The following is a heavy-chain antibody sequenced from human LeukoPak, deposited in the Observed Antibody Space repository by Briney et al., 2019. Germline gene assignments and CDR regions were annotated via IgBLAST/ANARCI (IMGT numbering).Heavy chain of an antibody. CDR3: AREGFDP. V-gene: IGHV1-2*02. J-gene: IGHJ5*02. CDR2: INPNSGGT. Sequence: ASVKVSCKASGYTFTSYGISWVRQAPGQGLEWMGWINPNSGGTNYAQKFQGRVTMTRDTSISTAYMELSRLGSGDTAVYYCAREGFDPWGQGTLVTVSS. CDR1: GYTFTSYG.